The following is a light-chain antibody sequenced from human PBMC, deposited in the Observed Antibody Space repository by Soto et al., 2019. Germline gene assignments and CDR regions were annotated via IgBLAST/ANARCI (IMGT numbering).Light chain of an antibody. V-gene: IGLV3-21*02. CDR1: NLGSTS. CDR2: DDN. Sequence: SYELTQPPSVSVAPGQTARITCGGDNLGSTSVHWYQQKSGQAPVRVVYDDNDRPSGIPERFSGSNSGNTATLTIITVEAGDEAAYYCQVWDSGTDHVVFGGGTKLTVL. J-gene: IGLJ2*01. CDR3: QVWDSGTDHVV.